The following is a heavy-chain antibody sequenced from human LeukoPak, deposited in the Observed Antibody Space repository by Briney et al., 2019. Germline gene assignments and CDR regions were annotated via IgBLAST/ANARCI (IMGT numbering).Heavy chain of an antibody. D-gene: IGHD4-23*01. CDR2: IWYDGSNE. Sequence: PGGSLTLSCAASGFIFSSYGMHWVRQAPGKGLEWVADIWYDGSNEYYADSVKGRFTISRDNSKNTLYLQMNSLRAEDTAVYYWARDHSYGGKIPLFDYWGQGTLVTVSS. V-gene: IGHV3-33*01. CDR1: GFIFSSYG. CDR3: ARDHSYGGKIPLFDY. J-gene: IGHJ4*02.